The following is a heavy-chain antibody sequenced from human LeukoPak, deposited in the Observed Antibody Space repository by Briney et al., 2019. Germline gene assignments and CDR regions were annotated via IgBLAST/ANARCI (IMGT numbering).Heavy chain of an antibody. Sequence: GGSLRLSCAASGFSFSSYSIHWVRQAPGKGLEWVAVISSDGNSKSFALSVKGRFAISRDNSKNTLYLQMNSLRAEDTAVYYCAKSYSTILWFGDYWGQGTLVTVSS. V-gene: IGHV3-30-3*02. CDR2: ISSDGNSK. J-gene: IGHJ4*02. CDR3: AKSYSTILWFGDY. CDR1: GFSFSSYS. D-gene: IGHD3-10*01.